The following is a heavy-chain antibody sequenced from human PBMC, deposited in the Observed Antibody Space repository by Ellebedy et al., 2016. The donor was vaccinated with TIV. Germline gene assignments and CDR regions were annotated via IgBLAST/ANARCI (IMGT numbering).Heavy chain of an antibody. CDR3: ARHTWIQLWLGYFDL. CDR1: GGSISSSSYY. D-gene: IGHD5-18*01. J-gene: IGHJ2*01. V-gene: IGHV4-39*01. Sequence: GSLRLSCTVSGGSISSSSYYWGWIRQPPGKGLEWIGSIYYSGSTYYNPSLKSRVTISVDTSKNQFSLKLSSVTAADTAVYYCARHTWIQLWLGYFDLWGRGTLVTVSS. CDR2: IYYSGST.